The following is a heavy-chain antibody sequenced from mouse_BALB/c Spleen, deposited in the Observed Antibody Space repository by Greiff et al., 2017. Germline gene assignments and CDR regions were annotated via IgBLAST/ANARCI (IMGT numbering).Heavy chain of an antibody. CDR1: GYSITGDYA. CDR2: ISYSGST. CDR3: ARWKYYFDY. J-gene: IGHJ2*01. V-gene: IGHV3-2*02. Sequence: EVKLQESGPGLVKPSQSLSLTCTVTGYSITGDYAWNWIRQFPGNKLEWMGYISYSGSTSYNPSLKSRISITRDTSKNQFFLQLNSVTTEDTATYYCARWKYYFDYWGQGTTLTVSS.